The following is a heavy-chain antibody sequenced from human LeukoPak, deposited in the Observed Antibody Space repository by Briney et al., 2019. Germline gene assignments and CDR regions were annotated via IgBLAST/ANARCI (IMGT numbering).Heavy chain of an antibody. CDR3: ATQWLRGVDY. V-gene: IGHV4-59*01. D-gene: IGHD5-12*01. J-gene: IGHJ4*02. Sequence: SETLSLTCTVSGGSISSYYWSWIRQPPGKGLEWIGYIYYSGSTNYNPSLKSRVTISVDASKNQFSLKLSSVTAADTAVYYCATQWLRGVDYWGQGTLVTVSS. CDR2: IYYSGST. CDR1: GGSISSYY.